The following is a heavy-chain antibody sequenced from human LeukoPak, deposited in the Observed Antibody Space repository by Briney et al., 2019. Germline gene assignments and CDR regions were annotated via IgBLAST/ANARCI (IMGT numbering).Heavy chain of an antibody. CDR3: ARNLATGDNY. J-gene: IGHJ4*02. CDR2: ISWNSGSI. CDR1: GFTFSSYG. V-gene: IGHV3-9*01. Sequence: GGSLRLSCAASGFTFSSYGMTWVRQAPGKGLEGVSGISWNSGSIGYADSVKGRFTISRDNAKNSLYLQMNSLRAEDTAVYYCARNLATGDNYWGQGTLVTVSS. D-gene: IGHD5-12*01.